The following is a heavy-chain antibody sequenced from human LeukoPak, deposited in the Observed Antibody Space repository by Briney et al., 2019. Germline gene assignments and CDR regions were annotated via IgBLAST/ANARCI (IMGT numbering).Heavy chain of an antibody. D-gene: IGHD3-22*01. J-gene: IGHJ4*02. CDR3: AKDSTGVVIKDYFDY. CDR2: ISGSGGST. Sequence: GSLRLSCAASGFTFSSYAMSWVRQAPGKGLEWVSAISGSGGSTYYADSVKGRFTISRDNSKNTLYLQMNSLRAEDTAVYYCAKDSTGVVIKDYFDYWGQGTLVTVSS. V-gene: IGHV3-23*01. CDR1: GFTFSSYA.